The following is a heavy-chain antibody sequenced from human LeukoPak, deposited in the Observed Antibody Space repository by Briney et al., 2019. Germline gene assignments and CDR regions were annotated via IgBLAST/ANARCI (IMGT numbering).Heavy chain of an antibody. CDR1: GFTFSSYS. J-gene: IGHJ5*02. V-gene: IGHV3-30*03. CDR2: ISYDGSNK. Sequence: PGGSLRLSCAASGFTFSSYSMNWVRQAPGKGLEWVAVISYDGSNKYYADSVKGRFTISRDNSKNTLYLQMNSLRAEDTAVYYCARGEGTLNNWFDPWGQGTLVTVSS. D-gene: IGHD1-14*01. CDR3: ARGEGTLNNWFDP.